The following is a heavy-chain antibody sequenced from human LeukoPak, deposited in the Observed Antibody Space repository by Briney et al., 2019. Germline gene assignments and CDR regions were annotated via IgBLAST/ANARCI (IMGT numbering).Heavy chain of an antibody. CDR3: TRGSIAYYYMDV. V-gene: IGHV4-59*01. CDR2: IYYSGST. J-gene: IGHJ6*03. Sequence: PSETLSLTCTVSGGSISSYYWSWIRQPPGKGLEWIGYIYYSGSTNYNPSLKSRVTISVDTSKNQFSLKLSSVTAADTAVYNCTRGSIAYYYMDVWGKGTTVTISS. CDR1: GGSISSYY. D-gene: IGHD3-22*01.